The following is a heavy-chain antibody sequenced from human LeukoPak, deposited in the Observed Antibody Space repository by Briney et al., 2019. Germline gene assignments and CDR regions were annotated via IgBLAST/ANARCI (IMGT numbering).Heavy chain of an antibody. CDR1: GFTFNNAW. CDR3: TTDYGSGSYHYLNY. J-gene: IGHJ4*02. Sequence: GGSLRLSCAASGFTFNNAWMSWVRQAPNKGLEWVGRVKTKTDGGTTDYAAPVKGRFTISRDDSKDTLYLQMNRLKTEDTAVYYCTTDYGSGSYHYLNYWGQGTLVAVSS. D-gene: IGHD3-10*01. V-gene: IGHV3-15*01. CDR2: VKTKTDGGTT.